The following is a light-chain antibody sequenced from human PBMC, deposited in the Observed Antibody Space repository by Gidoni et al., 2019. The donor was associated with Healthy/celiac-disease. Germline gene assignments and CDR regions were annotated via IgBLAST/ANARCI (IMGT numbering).Light chain of an antibody. Sequence: ETVLTQSPATLSLSPGERATLSCRASQGVSSYLAWYQQKPGQALSLLIYDASNRATGIPARFSGSGPGTAFTLTISSLEPVDFAVYYCQQRSHLVGQXTRLEIK. CDR3: QQRSHL. J-gene: IGKJ5*01. CDR2: DAS. V-gene: IGKV3D-11*01. CDR1: QGVSSY.